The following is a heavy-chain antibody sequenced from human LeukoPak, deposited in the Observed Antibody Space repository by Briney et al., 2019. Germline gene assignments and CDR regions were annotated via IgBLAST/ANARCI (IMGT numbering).Heavy chain of an antibody. Sequence: GGSLRLSCAASGFTFSDFGMHWFRQAPGKGLEWVSYISSSSSTIYYADSVKGRFTISRDNAKSSLYLQMNSLRAEDTAVYYCARDGYIVVVPAAMVYWGQGTLVTVSS. V-gene: IGHV3-48*01. CDR1: GFTFSDFG. J-gene: IGHJ4*02. CDR2: ISSSSSTI. CDR3: ARDGYIVVVPAAMVY. D-gene: IGHD2-2*01.